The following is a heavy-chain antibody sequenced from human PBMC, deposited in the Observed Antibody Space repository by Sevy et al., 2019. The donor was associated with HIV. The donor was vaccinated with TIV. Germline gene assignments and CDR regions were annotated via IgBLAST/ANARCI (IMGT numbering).Heavy chain of an antibody. CDR2: INSDSGVT. CDR3: ARLTTQPTSDLYGLDV. D-gene: IGHD4-17*01. Sequence: ASVKVSCKASGYIFTDYHIHWVRQAPGQGLEWMAWINSDSGVTNYAQRFQGEVTVTRDPSLSTAYLELTNLKSNDTAIYYCARLTTQPTSDLYGLDVWGQGTTVTVSS. CDR1: GYIFTDYH. J-gene: IGHJ6*02. V-gene: IGHV1-2*02.